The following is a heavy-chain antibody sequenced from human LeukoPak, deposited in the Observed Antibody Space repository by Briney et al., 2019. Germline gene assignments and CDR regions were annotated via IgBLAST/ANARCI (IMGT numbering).Heavy chain of an antibody. J-gene: IGHJ6*03. CDR1: GFTFSSYA. Sequence: PGGSLRLSCAASGFTFSSYAMSWVRKAPGQGLELVSAISGSGGSTYYADSVKGRFTISRDNSKNTLYLQMNSLRPEDTAVYYCARVVDDYSSGWDYYMDVWGKGTTVTVSS. D-gene: IGHD6-19*01. V-gene: IGHV3-23*01. CDR2: ISGSGGST. CDR3: ARVVDDYSSGWDYYMDV.